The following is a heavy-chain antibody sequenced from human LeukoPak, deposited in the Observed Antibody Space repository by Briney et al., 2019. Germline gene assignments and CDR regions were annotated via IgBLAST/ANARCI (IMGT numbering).Heavy chain of an antibody. J-gene: IGHJ6*02. CDR2: INANSGGI. CDR3: ARRFLGSYYYAMDV. D-gene: IGHD3-3*01. Sequence: GASVRVSCTASGYTFTAYYMHWVRQAPGQGLEWMGWINANSGGINYAQTFQGRVTMTRDTSISTAYMDLSSLTSDDTAVYYCARRFLGSYYYAMDVWGQGTTVTVSS. CDR1: GYTFTAYY. V-gene: IGHV1-2*02.